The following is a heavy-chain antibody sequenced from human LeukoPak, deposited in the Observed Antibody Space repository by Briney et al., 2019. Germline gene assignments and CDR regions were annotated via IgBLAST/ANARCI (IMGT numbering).Heavy chain of an antibody. V-gene: IGHV4-34*01. CDR2: VNESGGT. Sequence: SETLSLTCAVYVGSFSGYHWNWIRQPPGKGPEWIGEVNESGGTNINPSLRSRVILSVDTSMNQFSLKLISVTAADTGVYYCARGQGATVPKVGKNWFDPWGQGTRVIVSP. J-gene: IGHJ5*01. D-gene: IGHD1-26*01. CDR1: VGSFSGYH. CDR3: ARGQGATVPKVGKNWFDP.